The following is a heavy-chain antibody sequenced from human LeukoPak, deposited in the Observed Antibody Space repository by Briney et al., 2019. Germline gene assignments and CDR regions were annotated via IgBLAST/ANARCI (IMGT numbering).Heavy chain of an antibody. V-gene: IGHV3-33*01. CDR2: IWYDGSNK. CDR3: ARAPDYGDLRYFQH. CDR1: GFTFSSYG. Sequence: GGSLRLSCAASGFTFSSYGMHWVRQAPGKGLEWVAVIWYDGSNKYYADSVKGRFTISRDNSKNTLYLQMSSLRAEDTAVYYCARAPDYGDLRYFQHWGQGTLVTVSS. J-gene: IGHJ1*01. D-gene: IGHD4-17*01.